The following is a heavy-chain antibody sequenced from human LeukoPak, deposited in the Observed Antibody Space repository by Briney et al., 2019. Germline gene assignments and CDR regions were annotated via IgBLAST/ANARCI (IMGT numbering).Heavy chain of an antibody. CDR3: ARGLGGWFDP. Sequence: SETLSLTCAVYGGSFSGYYWSWIRQPPGKGLEWIGEINHSGSTNYNPSLKSRVTISVDTSKNQFSLKLSSVTAADTAVYYCARGLGGWFDPWGQGTLVTVSS. CDR2: INHSGST. D-gene: IGHD3-16*01. V-gene: IGHV4-34*01. J-gene: IGHJ5*02. CDR1: GGSFSGYY.